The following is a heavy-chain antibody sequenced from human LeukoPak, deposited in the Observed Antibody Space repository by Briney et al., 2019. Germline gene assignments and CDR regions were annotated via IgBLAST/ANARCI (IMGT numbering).Heavy chain of an antibody. J-gene: IGHJ4*02. CDR3: ARMSIAGGDY. V-gene: IGHV3-21*01. Sequence: SGGSLRLSCAATGFTLSDYYMSWVRQAPGKGLEWVSSISSSSSYIYYADSVKGRFTISRDNAKNSLYLQMNSLRAEDTAVYYCARMSIAGGDYWGQGTLVTVSS. CDR1: GFTLSDYY. D-gene: IGHD6-6*01. CDR2: ISSSSSYI.